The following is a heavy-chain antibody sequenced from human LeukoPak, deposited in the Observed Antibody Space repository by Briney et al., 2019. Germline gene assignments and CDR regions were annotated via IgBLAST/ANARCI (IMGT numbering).Heavy chain of an antibody. J-gene: IGHJ4*02. CDR2: IIPIFGTS. Sequence: ASVKVSCKASGGTFSSYAINWVRQAPGQGLEWMGGIIPIFGTSNYAHKFQGRVTITADESTSTVYMELSSLRSDDTAIYYCAFEGYNYGYNWGQGTLVTVSS. CDR1: GGTFSSYA. CDR3: AFEGYNYGYN. D-gene: IGHD5-18*01. V-gene: IGHV1-69*13.